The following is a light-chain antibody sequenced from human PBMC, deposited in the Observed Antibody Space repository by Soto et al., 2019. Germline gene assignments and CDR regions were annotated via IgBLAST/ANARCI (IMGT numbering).Light chain of an antibody. CDR3: QQYNSYSWT. J-gene: IGKJ1*01. CDR2: DAS. Sequence: DIQMTQSPSTLSASVGDRVTITCRASQSISTWLAWYQQKPGKAPKLLIYDASSLKSGVPSRFSASGSGTEFNLTISSLQPDAFATYSCQQYNSYSWTFGQGTKVEIK. CDR1: QSISTW. V-gene: IGKV1-5*01.